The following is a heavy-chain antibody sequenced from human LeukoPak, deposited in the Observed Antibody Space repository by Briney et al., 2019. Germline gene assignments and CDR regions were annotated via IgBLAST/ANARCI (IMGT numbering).Heavy chain of an antibody. CDR2: ISGSGGST. V-gene: IGHV3-23*01. CDR3: AKDGSRYCSSTSCPYSWFDP. Sequence: GGSLRLSCAASGFTFSSYAMSWVRQAPGKGLEWVSAISGSGGSTYYADSVKGRFTISRDNSKNTLYLQMNSLRAEDTAVYYCAKDGSRYCSSTSCPYSWFDPWGQGTLVTVSS. D-gene: IGHD2-2*01. CDR1: GFTFSSYA. J-gene: IGHJ5*02.